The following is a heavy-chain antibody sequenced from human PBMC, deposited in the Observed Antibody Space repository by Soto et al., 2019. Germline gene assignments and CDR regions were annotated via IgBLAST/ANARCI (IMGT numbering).Heavy chain of an antibody. CDR3: TRGDPALFDY. CDR2: IRSKANSYAT. Sequence: GGSLRLSCAASGFTFSGSAMHWVRQASGKGLEWVGRIRSKANSYATAYAASVKGRFTISRDDSKNTAYLQMNSLKTEDTAVYYCTRGDPALFDYWGQGTLVTVSS. J-gene: IGHJ4*02. V-gene: IGHV3-73*01. D-gene: IGHD3-10*01. CDR1: GFTFSGSA.